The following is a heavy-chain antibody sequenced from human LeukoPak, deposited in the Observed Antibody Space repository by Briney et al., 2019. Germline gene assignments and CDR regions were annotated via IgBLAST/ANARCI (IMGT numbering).Heavy chain of an antibody. Sequence: AAVKVSCKDSGYTFTGYYMHWGRQAPGQRLEWMGRINPNSGGTNYAQKFQGRVTMTRDTSISTAYMALPRLRSDDPAVYYCARGPASYYFDYWGQGTLVTVSS. J-gene: IGHJ4*02. D-gene: IGHD6-6*01. V-gene: IGHV1-2*06. CDR3: ARGPASYYFDY. CDR1: GYTFTGYY. CDR2: INPNSGGT.